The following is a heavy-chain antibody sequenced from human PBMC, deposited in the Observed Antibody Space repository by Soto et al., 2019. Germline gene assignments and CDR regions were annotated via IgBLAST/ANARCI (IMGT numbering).Heavy chain of an antibody. Sequence: QITLKESGPTLVKPTQTLTLTCTFSGFSLSTSKVGVGWIRQPPGKALEWLAVIYWDDEKRYSASLKSRLTITKDTSKNQVVLTMTNMDPVDTATYYCAHRRSCGPAGYFDYWGQGTLVTVSS. CDR1: GFSLSTSKVG. J-gene: IGHJ4*02. CDR2: IYWDDEK. V-gene: IGHV2-5*02. CDR3: AHRRSCGPAGYFDY. D-gene: IGHD6-19*01.